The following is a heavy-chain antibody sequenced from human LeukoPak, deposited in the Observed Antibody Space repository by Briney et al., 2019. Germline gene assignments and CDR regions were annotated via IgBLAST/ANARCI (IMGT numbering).Heavy chain of an antibody. CDR2: IYYSGST. J-gene: IGHJ5*02. Sequence: SETLSLTCTVSGGSISHYYWSWIRQPPGKGLEWIGSIYYSGSTYYNPSLKSRVTISVDTSKNQFSLKLSSVTAADTAVYYCASENHGYCSSTSCYKWFDPWGQGTLVTVSS. V-gene: IGHV4-59*05. CDR1: GGSISHYY. CDR3: ASENHGYCSSTSCYKWFDP. D-gene: IGHD2-2*02.